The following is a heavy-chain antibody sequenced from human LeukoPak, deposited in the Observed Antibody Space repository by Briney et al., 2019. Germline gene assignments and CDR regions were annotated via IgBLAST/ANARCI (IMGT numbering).Heavy chain of an antibody. V-gene: IGHV3-30-3*01. CDR1: GFTFSSYA. Sequence: GGSLRLSCAASGFTFSSYAMPWVRQAPGKGLEWVAVISYDGSNKYYADSVKGRFTISRDNSKNTLYLQMNSLRAEDTAVYYCARDRRYDFWSGYSPSDYWGQGTLVTVSS. CDR3: ARDRRYDFWSGYSPSDY. J-gene: IGHJ4*02. CDR2: ISYDGSNK. D-gene: IGHD3-3*01.